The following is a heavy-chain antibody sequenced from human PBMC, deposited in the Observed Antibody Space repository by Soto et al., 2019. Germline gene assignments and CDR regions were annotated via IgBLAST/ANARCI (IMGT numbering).Heavy chain of an antibody. D-gene: IGHD4-4*01. CDR2: IYYSGST. CDR1: GGSISSYY. CDR3: ARGPPPYSNYRYYYYYYMDV. Sequence: SETLSLTCTVSGGSISSYYWSWIRQPPGKGLEWIGYIYYSGSTNYNPSLKSRVTISVDTSKNQFSLKLSSVTAADTAVYYCARGPPPYSNYRYYYYYYMDVWGKGTTVTVSS. J-gene: IGHJ6*03. V-gene: IGHV4-59*12.